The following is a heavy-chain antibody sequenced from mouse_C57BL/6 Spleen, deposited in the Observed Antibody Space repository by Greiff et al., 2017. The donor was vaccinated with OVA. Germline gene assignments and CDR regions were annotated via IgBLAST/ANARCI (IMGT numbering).Heavy chain of an antibody. Sequence: DVTLVESGAGLVKPGGSLKLSCAASGFTFRSYAMSWVRQTPEKRLEWVAYISSGGDYIYYADTVKGRFTISIDNARNTLYLQMCSLKSEDTSMWYCTRDCNYEDYYAMDYWGQGTSVTVSS. V-gene: IGHV5-9-1*02. CDR3: TRDCNYEDYYAMDY. CDR2: ISSGGDYI. CDR1: GFTFRSYA. D-gene: IGHD2-1*01. J-gene: IGHJ4*01.